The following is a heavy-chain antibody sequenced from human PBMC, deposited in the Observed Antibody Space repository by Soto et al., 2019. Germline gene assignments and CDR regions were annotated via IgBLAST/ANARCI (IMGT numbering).Heavy chain of an antibody. V-gene: IGHV1-18*01. CDR2: ISPYTGNT. J-gene: IGHJ6*02. CDR1: GYIFVNYG. CDR3: AMVDNYVTPTPQDV. D-gene: IGHD3-16*01. Sequence: QVQLVQSGDEVKKPGASVKVSCKASGYIFVNYGLAWVRQAPGQGLEWMGWISPYTGNTHSASKVQGRLTITTDTSTSTAYMDLGSLTSDDTAVYYWAMVDNYVTPTPQDVWGQGTTVTVSS.